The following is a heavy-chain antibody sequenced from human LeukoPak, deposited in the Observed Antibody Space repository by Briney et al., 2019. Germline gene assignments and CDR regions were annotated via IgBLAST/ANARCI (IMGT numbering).Heavy chain of an antibody. CDR2: ISGSGGST. V-gene: IGHV3-23*01. J-gene: IGHJ3*02. CDR1: GFTFSSYA. Sequence: GGSLRLSCAASGFTFSSYAMSWVRQAPGKGLEWVSAISGSGGSTYYADSVKGRFTISRDSSKNTLYLQMTSLRAEDTAVYYCAKDHPVVATMRAIPDAFDIWGQGTMVTVSS. CDR3: AKDHPVVATMRAIPDAFDI. D-gene: IGHD5-12*01.